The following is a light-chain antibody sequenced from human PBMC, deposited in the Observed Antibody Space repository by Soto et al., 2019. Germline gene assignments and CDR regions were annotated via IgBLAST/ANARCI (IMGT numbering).Light chain of an antibody. CDR3: QQSYSTPPVT. Sequence: DIQMTQSPSSLSASVGDRVTITCRASQSISSYLNWYQQKPGKAPKLLSYAASSLQSGVPSRFSGSGSGTDFPLTISSLQPEDFATYYCQQSYSTPPVTFGPGTKVDIK. J-gene: IGKJ3*01. CDR2: AAS. CDR1: QSISSY. V-gene: IGKV1-39*01.